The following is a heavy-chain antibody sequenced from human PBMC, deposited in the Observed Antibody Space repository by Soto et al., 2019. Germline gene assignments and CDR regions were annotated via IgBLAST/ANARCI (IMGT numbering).Heavy chain of an antibody. CDR2: INAGNGNT. J-gene: IGHJ6*02. V-gene: IGHV1-3*01. CDR1: GYTFTSYA. CDR3: ARESSGWLYYYYGMDV. Sequence: ASVKVSCKASGYTFTSYAMHWVRQAPGQRLEWMGWINAGNGNTKYSQKFQGRVTITRDTSASTAYMELSSLRSEDTAVYYCARESSGWLYYYYGMDVWGQGTTVTVSS. D-gene: IGHD6-19*01.